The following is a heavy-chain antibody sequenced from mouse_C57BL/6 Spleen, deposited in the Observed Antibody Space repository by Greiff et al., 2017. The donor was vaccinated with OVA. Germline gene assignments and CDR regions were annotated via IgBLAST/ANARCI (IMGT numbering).Heavy chain of an antibody. J-gene: IGHJ1*03. V-gene: IGHV1-64*01. CDR2: IHPNSGST. D-gene: IGHD4-1*01. CDR3: ARSNWDVWYFDV. CDR1: GYTFTSYW. Sequence: QVQLKQPGAELVKPGASVKLSCKASGYTFTSYWMHWVKQRPGQGLEWIGMIHPNSGSTNYNEKFKSKATLTVDKSSSTAYMQLSSLTSEDSAVYYCARSNWDVWYFDVWGTGTTVTVSS.